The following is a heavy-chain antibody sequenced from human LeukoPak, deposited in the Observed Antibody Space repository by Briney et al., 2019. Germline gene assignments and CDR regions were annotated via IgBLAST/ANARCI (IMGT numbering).Heavy chain of an antibody. Sequence: GGSLRLSCVASGFTFATYVVSWVRQAPGKGLEWVSAISVSGDNTYYADSEKGRFTISRDNSKNTLYQQMNSLRAEDTAVYYCAKGGVSPLVRGWDYYYYGMDVWGQGTTVTVSS. D-gene: IGHD2-21*01. J-gene: IGHJ6*02. CDR1: GFTFATYV. CDR2: ISVSGDNT. V-gene: IGHV3-23*01. CDR3: AKGGVSPLVRGWDYYYYGMDV.